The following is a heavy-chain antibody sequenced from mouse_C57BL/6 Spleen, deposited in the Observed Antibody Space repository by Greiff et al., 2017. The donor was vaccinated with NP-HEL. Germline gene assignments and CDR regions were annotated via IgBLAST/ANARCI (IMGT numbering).Heavy chain of an antibody. CDR1: GFTFSSYA. J-gene: IGHJ3*01. CDR3: TRDGEERFYGTWFAY. CDR2: ISSGGDYT. V-gene: IGHV5-9-1*02. D-gene: IGHD1-1*01. Sequence: EVMLVESGAGLVKPGGSLKLSCAASGFTFSSYAMSWVRQTPEKRLEWVAYISSGGDYTYYADPVKGRFTISRDTARNTLYLQKSSLKSEDAAMYYCTRDGEERFYGTWFAYWGQGTLVTVSA.